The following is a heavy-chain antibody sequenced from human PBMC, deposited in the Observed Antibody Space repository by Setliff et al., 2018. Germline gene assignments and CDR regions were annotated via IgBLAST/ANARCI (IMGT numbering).Heavy chain of an antibody. J-gene: IGHJ6*02. Sequence: SLRLSCVASGFTFSNYGMHWVRQAPGKGLEWVALIWNDGSTKFYGDSVKGRFTISRDNSENTLYLQMNSLRAEDTAVYYCTRDYGFCSGGSCSYYGMDVWGQGTTVTVSS. D-gene: IGHD2-15*01. CDR2: IWNDGSTK. CDR1: GFTFSNYG. V-gene: IGHV3-33*01. CDR3: TRDYGFCSGGSCSYYGMDV.